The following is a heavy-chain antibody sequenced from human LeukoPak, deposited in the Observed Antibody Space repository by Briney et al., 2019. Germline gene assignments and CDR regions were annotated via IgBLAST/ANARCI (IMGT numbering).Heavy chain of an antibody. J-gene: IGHJ4*02. Sequence: SGGSLRLSCAGSGFTFSSFGMHWVRQAPGKGLEWVIFIQTDGSDKYYADSVKGRFTVSRDNSKNTLYLQMNSLRPEDTAVYYCAKELGTAVVGQRVDYWGQGTLVTVSS. CDR1: GFTFSSFG. CDR2: IQTDGSDK. CDR3: AKELGTAVVGQRVDY. V-gene: IGHV3-30*02. D-gene: IGHD2-2*01.